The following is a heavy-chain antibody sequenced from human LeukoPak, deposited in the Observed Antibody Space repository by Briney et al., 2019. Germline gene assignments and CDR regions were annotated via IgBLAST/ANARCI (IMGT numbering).Heavy chain of an antibody. D-gene: IGHD5-12*01. CDR2: IYRGDSDT. J-gene: IGHJ4*02. CDR3: ARLGIVATIPDY. CDR1: GYIFTSYW. V-gene: IGHV5-51*01. Sequence: KRGESLKISCKGSGYIFTSYWIGWVRQMPGKGLGWVGIIYRGDSDTKYSPSFQGQVTISADKSISTAYLQWSSLKASDTAMYYCARLGIVATIPDYWGQGTLVTVSS.